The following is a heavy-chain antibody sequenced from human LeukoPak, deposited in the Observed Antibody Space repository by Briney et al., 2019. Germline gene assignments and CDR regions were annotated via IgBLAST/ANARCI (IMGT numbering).Heavy chain of an antibody. Sequence: PGGSLRLSCAASGFSFSSYWMHWVRQAPGKGLVWVSRINSDGSTTNYADSVKGRFTISRDNAKNTLYLQVNSLRAEDTAVYYCARDRGSSSSFDYWGQGTLVTVSS. D-gene: IGHD6-6*01. CDR1: GFSFSSYW. CDR2: INSDGSTT. V-gene: IGHV3-74*01. J-gene: IGHJ4*02. CDR3: ARDRGSSSSFDY.